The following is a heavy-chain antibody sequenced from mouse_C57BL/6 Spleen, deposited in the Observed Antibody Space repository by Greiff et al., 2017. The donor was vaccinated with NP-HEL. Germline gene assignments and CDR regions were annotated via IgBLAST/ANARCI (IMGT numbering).Heavy chain of an antibody. D-gene: IGHD1-3*01. CDR2: IYPGDGDT. CDR3: ARGCYKGVFDY. J-gene: IGHJ2*01. V-gene: IGHV1-80*01. CDR1: GYAFSSYW. Sequence: VQLQQSGAELVKPGASVKISCKASGYAFSSYWMNWVKQRPGKGLEWIGQIYPGDGDTNYNGKFQGKATLTADKSSSTAYMQLSSLTSEDSAVYFCARGCYKGVFDYWGQGTTLTVSS.